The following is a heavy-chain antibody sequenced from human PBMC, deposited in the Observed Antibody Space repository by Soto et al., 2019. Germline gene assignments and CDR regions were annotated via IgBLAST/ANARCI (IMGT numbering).Heavy chain of an antibody. V-gene: IGHV3-23*01. CDR3: AKDRAYYHDSSGSYGMDV. CDR2: ISGSGGST. J-gene: IGHJ6*02. CDR1: GFTFSSYA. D-gene: IGHD3-22*01. Sequence: GGSLRLSCAASGFTFSSYAMSWVRQAPGKGLEWVSAISGSGGSTYYADSVKGRFTISRDNSKNTLYLQMNSLRAEDTAVYYCAKDRAYYHDSSGSYGMDVWGQGTTVTVSS.